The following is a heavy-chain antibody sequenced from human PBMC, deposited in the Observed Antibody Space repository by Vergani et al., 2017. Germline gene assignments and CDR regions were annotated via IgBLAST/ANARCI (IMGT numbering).Heavy chain of an antibody. CDR3: AKDTHYDSSGYSDFDY. J-gene: IGHJ4*02. CDR1: GFTFDDYA. D-gene: IGHD3-22*01. V-gene: IGHV3-9*01. CDR2: ISWNSGSI. Sequence: EVQLVESGGGLVQPGRSLRLSCAASGFTFDDYAMHWVRQAPGKGLDWVSGISWNSGSIGYADSVKGRVTSSRDNGKSSLYLQLNSLRAEDTALYYSAKDTHYDSSGYSDFDYWGQGTLVTGSS.